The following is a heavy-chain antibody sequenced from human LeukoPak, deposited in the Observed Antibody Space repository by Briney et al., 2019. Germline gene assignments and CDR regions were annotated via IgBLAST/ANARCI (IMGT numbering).Heavy chain of an antibody. J-gene: IGHJ4*02. CDR1: GFTFSSYA. D-gene: IGHD3-10*01. V-gene: IGHV3-23*01. Sequence: PGGSLRLSCAASGFTFSSYAMSWVRQAPGKGLEWVSAISGSGGSTYYADSVKGRFTISRDNSKHTLYLQMNTLRAEDTAVYYSAKNPLLWFGPPSEYYFDYWGQGTLVTVSS. CDR2: ISGSGGST. CDR3: AKNPLLWFGPPSEYYFDY.